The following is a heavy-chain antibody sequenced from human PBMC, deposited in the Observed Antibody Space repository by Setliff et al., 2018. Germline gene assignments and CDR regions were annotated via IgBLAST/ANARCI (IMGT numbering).Heavy chain of an antibody. D-gene: IGHD3-3*01. Sequence: SETLSLTCGVSGISISSGHYWGWIRQPPGKGLEWIATIYHKGRTYYNPSLNSRVTISLDTSKNHFSLRLSSVTAADTAVYYCASPRRDDLDSPFDAFDIWGQGTKVT. CDR1: GISISSGHY. CDR2: IYHKGRT. J-gene: IGHJ3*02. V-gene: IGHV4-38-2*01. CDR3: ASPRRDDLDSPFDAFDI.